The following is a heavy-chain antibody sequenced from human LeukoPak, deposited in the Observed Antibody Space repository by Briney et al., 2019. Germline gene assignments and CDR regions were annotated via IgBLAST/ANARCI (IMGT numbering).Heavy chain of an antibody. Sequence: PSETLSLTCTVSGGSISSGSYYWSWIRQPAGKGLEWIGRIYTSGSTNYNPSLKSRVTISVDTSKNQFSLKLSSVTAADTAVYYCARDHLQADFWSGGGGYFDYWGQGTLVTVSS. J-gene: IGHJ4*02. V-gene: IGHV4-61*02. CDR1: GGSISSGSYY. CDR2: IYTSGST. CDR3: ARDHLQADFWSGGGGYFDY. D-gene: IGHD3-3*01.